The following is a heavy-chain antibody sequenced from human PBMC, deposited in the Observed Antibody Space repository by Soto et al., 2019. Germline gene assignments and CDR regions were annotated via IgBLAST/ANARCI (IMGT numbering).Heavy chain of an antibody. CDR2: IYPGDSDT. D-gene: IGHD3-22*01. Sequence: PWESRTISYKGSGYTFTTYWIGWVRQMPGKGLEWMGIIYPGDSDTTYSPSFQGQVTISADKSISTAYLQWNSLKASDSAMYYCGRLDSSYYFDYWGQGTLVTVSS. CDR3: GRLDSSYYFDY. CDR1: GYTFTTYW. J-gene: IGHJ4*02. V-gene: IGHV5-51*01.